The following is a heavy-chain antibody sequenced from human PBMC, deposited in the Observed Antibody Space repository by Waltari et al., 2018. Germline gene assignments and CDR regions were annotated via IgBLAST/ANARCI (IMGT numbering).Heavy chain of an antibody. CDR1: RYSISGGYY. V-gene: IGHV4-38-2*01. CDR3: ARHGTRITMTSSFHY. D-gene: IGHD3-3*01. CDR2: IYHSGST. Sequence: QVQLQESGPGLVKPSETLSLTCVVSRYSISGGYYWGWIRQPPGKGLERIGSIYHSGSTYYNPSLKSRVTMSIDTSRNQFSLKLTSVTAADTAVYYCARHGTRITMTSSFHYWGQGTLVTVSS. J-gene: IGHJ4*02.